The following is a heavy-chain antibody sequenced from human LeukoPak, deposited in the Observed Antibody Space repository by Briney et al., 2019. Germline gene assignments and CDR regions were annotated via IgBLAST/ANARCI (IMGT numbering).Heavy chain of an antibody. Sequence: GSSVKVSCKASGGTFSSYAISWVRQAPGQGLEWMGGIIPIFGTANYAQKFQGRVTITADESTSTAYMELSSLRSEDTAVYYCARDLPSYCSSTSCYGTDYWGQGTLVTVSS. CDR2: IIPIFGTA. D-gene: IGHD2-2*01. CDR3: ARDLPSYCSSTSCYGTDY. V-gene: IGHV1-69*01. J-gene: IGHJ4*02. CDR1: GGTFSSYA.